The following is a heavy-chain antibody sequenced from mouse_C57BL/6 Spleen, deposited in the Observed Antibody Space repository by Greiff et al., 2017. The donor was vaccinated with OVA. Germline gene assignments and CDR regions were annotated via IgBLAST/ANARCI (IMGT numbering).Heavy chain of an antibody. D-gene: IGHD1-1*01. Sequence: VVKPGASVKLSCKASGYTFTEYTIHWVKQRSGQGLEWIGWFYPGSGSIKYNEKFKDKATLTADKSSSTVYMELSRLTSEDSAVYFCARHGYYYGSSYQYYFDYWGQGTTLTVSS. CDR1: GYTFTEYT. CDR3: ARHGYYYGSSYQYYFDY. J-gene: IGHJ2*01. V-gene: IGHV1-62-2*01. CDR2: FYPGSGSI.